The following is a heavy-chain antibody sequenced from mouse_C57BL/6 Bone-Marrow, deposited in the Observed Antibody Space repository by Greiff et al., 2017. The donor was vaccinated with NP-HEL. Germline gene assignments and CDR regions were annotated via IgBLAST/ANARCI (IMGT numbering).Heavy chain of an antibody. CDR3: ARQGDYSNYEFAY. CDR1: GFTFSSYG. V-gene: IGHV5-6*01. D-gene: IGHD2-5*01. J-gene: IGHJ3*01. CDR2: ISSGGSYT. Sequence: EVMLVESGGDLVKPGGSLKLSCAASGFTFSSYGMSWVRQTPDKRLEWVATISSGGSYTYYPASVKGRFTITRENAKNTLYLQMSSLKSEDTAMYYCARQGDYSNYEFAYWGQGTLVTVSA.